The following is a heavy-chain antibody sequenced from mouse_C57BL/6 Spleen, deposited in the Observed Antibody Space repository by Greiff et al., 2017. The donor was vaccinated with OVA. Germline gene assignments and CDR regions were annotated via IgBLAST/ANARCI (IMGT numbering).Heavy chain of an antibody. J-gene: IGHJ1*03. Sequence: VQLQESGAELVRPGTSVKVSCKASGYAFTNYLIEWVKQRPGQGLEWIGVINPGSGGTNYNEKFKGKATLTADKSSSTAYMQLSSLTSEDSAVYFCARWDDYDRYFDVWGTGTTVTVSS. D-gene: IGHD2-4*01. CDR2: INPGSGGT. CDR3: ARWDDYDRYFDV. CDR1: GYAFTNYL. V-gene: IGHV1-54*01.